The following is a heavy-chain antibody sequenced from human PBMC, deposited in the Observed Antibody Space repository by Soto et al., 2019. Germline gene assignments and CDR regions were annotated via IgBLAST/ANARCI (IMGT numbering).Heavy chain of an antibody. J-gene: IGHJ4*02. D-gene: IGHD2-15*01. CDR1: GFTFSNYA. V-gene: IGHV3-23*01. Sequence: GSLRLSCAASGFTFSNYAMLWVRQAPGKGLECVSAISGGGGSTYYADSVKGRSTISRDNSKNTVFLQLNSLSAEDTAVYFCARGRVAPIYWGQGTLVTVS. CDR3: ARGRVAPIY. CDR2: ISGGGGST.